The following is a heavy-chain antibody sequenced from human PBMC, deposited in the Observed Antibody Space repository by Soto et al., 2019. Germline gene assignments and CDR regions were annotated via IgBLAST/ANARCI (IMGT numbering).Heavy chain of an antibody. Sequence: PSVKVSCKASGGTFSSYAISWVRQAPGQGLEWMGWISAYNGNTNYAQKLQGRVTMTTDTSTSTAYMELRSLRSDDTAVYYCAREVRYFDWLLHGDFDYWGQGTLVTVSS. D-gene: IGHD3-9*01. CDR1: GGTFSSYA. V-gene: IGHV1-18*01. J-gene: IGHJ4*02. CDR3: AREVRYFDWLLHGDFDY. CDR2: ISAYNGNT.